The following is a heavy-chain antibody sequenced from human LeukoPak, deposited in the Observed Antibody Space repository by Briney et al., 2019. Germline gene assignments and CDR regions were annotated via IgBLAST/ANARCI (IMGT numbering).Heavy chain of an antibody. CDR1: GGSFSGYY. V-gene: IGHV4-34*01. J-gene: IGHJ4*02. CDR3: ARDVGATPGYFDY. Sequence: KPSETLSLTCAVYGGSFSGYYWSWIRQPPGKGLEWIGEINHSGSTNYNPSLKRRVTISVDTSKNQFSLKLSSVTAADTAVYYCARDVGATPGYFDYWGQGTLVTVSS. CDR2: INHSGST. D-gene: IGHD1-26*01.